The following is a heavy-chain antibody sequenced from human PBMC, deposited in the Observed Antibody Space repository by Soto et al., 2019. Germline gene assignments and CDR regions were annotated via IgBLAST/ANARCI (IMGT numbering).Heavy chain of an antibody. D-gene: IGHD6-19*01. CDR2: TYYRSKWYS. V-gene: IGHV6-1*01. CDR1: GDSVSCTSAA. CDR3: ARGSYYSGWV. J-gene: IGHJ4*02. Sequence: PSQTLSLTCAISGDSVSCTSAAWSWIRQSPSRGLEWLGRTYYRSKWYSDYAVSVKSRITINPDTSKNQFSLQLNSVTPEDTAVYYCARGSYYSGWVWGQGTLVTV.